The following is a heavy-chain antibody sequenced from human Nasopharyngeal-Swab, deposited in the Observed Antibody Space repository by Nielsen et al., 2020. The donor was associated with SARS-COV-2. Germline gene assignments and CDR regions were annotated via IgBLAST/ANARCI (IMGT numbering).Heavy chain of an antibody. CDR1: GFPFSSYS. CDR3: ASYDFWSGSTYYYYYGMDV. CDR2: ISSSSSYI. J-gene: IGHJ6*02. Sequence: GSLKISCAASGFPFSSYSMNWVRQAPGKGLEWVSSISSSSSYIYYADSVKGRFTISRDNAKNSLYLQMNSLRAEDTAVYYCASYDFWSGSTYYYYYGMDVWGQGTTVTVSS. D-gene: IGHD3-3*01. V-gene: IGHV3-21*01.